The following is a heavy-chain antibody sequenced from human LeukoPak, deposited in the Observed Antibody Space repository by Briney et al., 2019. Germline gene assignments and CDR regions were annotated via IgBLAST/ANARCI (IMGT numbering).Heavy chain of an antibody. V-gene: IGHV4-39*02. CDR2: INYSGST. CDR1: GGSIIGSTSY. D-gene: IGHD3-22*01. Sequence: SETLSLTCTVSGGSIIGSTSYWGWIRQPPGKGLDWIGIINYSGSTYYNPSLENRVTISIDTSKNHFSLKLSSLSAADTSVYYCAKRDDSGGNLVDLWGQGTLVTVS. J-gene: IGHJ4*02. CDR3: AKRDDSGGNLVDL.